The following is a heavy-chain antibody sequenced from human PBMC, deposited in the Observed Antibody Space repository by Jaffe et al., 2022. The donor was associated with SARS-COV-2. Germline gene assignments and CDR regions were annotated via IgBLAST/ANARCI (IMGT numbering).Heavy chain of an antibody. Sequence: QVQLVQSGAEVKKPGSSVKVSCKASGGTFSSYTISWVRQAPGQGLEWMGRIIPILGIANYAQKFQGRVTITADKSTSTAYMELSSLRSEDTAVYYCARASDRDGYNLGPQDWGQGTLVTVSS. J-gene: IGHJ4*02. CDR1: GGTFSSYT. CDR2: IIPILGIA. V-gene: IGHV1-69*02. D-gene: IGHD5-12*01. CDR3: ARASDRDGYNLGPQD.